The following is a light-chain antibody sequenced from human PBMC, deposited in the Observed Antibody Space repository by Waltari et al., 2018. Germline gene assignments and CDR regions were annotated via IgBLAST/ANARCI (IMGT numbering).Light chain of an antibody. CDR2: CAS. J-gene: IGKJ2*01. Sequence: EIVMTQSPATLSVSPGEGATLSCRASQSVGGSLAWYQQKPGQAPSLLIYCASTRATGIPARFRGSGSGTEVTLTISSLQAEDFAGYYWQQDINYYTFGQGTKLEIK. CDR3: QQDINYYT. CDR1: QSVGGS. V-gene: IGKV3-15*01.